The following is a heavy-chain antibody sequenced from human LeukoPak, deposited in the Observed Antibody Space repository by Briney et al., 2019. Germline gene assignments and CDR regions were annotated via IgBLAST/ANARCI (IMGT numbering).Heavy chain of an antibody. J-gene: IGHJ4*02. Sequence: EASVKVSCKASVYTFTGYYMHWARQAPGQGLEWMGRINPNSGGTNYAQKFQGRVTMTRDTSISTAYMELSRLRSDDTAVYYCATIAARLGYFDYWGQGTLVTVSS. V-gene: IGHV1-2*06. CDR3: ATIAARLGYFDY. CDR2: INPNSGGT. D-gene: IGHD6-6*01. CDR1: VYTFTGYY.